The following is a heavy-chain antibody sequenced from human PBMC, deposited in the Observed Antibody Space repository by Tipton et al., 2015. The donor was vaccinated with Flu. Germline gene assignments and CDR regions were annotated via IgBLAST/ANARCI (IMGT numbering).Heavy chain of an antibody. Sequence: TLSLTCTVSGGSISSGSYYWSWIRQPAGKGLEWIGRIYTSGSTNYNPSLKSRVTISVDTSKNQFSLKLTSVTAADTAVYYCARGRIVGAHDAFDIWGQGTMVTVSS. CDR3: ARGRIVGAHDAFDI. D-gene: IGHD1-26*01. J-gene: IGHJ3*02. CDR2: IYTSGST. V-gene: IGHV4-61*02. CDR1: GGSISSGSYY.